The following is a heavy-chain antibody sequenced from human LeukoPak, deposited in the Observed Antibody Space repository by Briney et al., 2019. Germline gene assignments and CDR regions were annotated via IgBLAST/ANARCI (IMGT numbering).Heavy chain of an antibody. CDR3: ARYMVRGFYGMDV. D-gene: IGHD3-10*01. Sequence: ASVKVSCKASGYTFTGYYMHWVRQAPGQGLEWMGWINPNSGGTNYAQKFQGRVTMTRDTSISTAYMELSRLRSDDTAVCYCARYMVRGFYGMDVWGQGTTVTVSS. CDR1: GYTFTGYY. V-gene: IGHV1-2*02. J-gene: IGHJ6*02. CDR2: INPNSGGT.